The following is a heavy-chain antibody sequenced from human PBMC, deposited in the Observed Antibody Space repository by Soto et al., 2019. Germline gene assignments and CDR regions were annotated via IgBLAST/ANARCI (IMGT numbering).Heavy chain of an antibody. Sequence: QITLKESGPTLVKPTQTLTLTCTFSGFSLSTSGVGVNWIRQPPGKALERLALIYWDDDKRYSPSLKSRLTITKDTSNNQVALTMTNMDPVDTAPYYCGHIMTTVTTTWGQGTLVTVSS. J-gene: IGHJ5*02. D-gene: IGHD4-17*01. V-gene: IGHV2-5*02. CDR3: GHIMTTVTTT. CDR1: GFSLSTSGVG. CDR2: IYWDDDK.